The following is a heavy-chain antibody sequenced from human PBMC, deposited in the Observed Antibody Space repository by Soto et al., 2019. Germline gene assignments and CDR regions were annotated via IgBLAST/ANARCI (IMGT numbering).Heavy chain of an antibody. Sequence: QVQLVQSGAEVKKPGSSVKVSCKASGGTFSSYTISWVRQAPGQGLEWMGRIIPILGIANYAQKFQGRVTITADKSTSTAYMELSSLRSEGTAVYYCARDDGLAYCGGDCYSWGQGTLCTVSS. CDR2: IIPILGIA. CDR1: GGTFSSYT. D-gene: IGHD2-21*02. V-gene: IGHV1-69*02. CDR3: ARDDGLAYCGGDCYS. J-gene: IGHJ4*02.